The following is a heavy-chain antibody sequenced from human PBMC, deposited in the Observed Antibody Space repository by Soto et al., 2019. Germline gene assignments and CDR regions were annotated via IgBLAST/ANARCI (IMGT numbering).Heavy chain of an antibody. CDR1: GGTFSSYA. J-gene: IGHJ4*02. Sequence: QVQLVQSGAEVKKPGSSVKVSCKASGGTFSSYAISWVRQAPGQGLEWMGIIPIFGTANYAQKFQGRVTITADKSKSTAYMELSNLLSEDTAVYSCASVVSKVPVAVRSPGLWGQGTMVNASS. CDR2: IIPIFGTA. D-gene: IGHD3-16*02. CDR3: ASVVSKVPVAVRSPGL. V-gene: IGHV1-69*06.